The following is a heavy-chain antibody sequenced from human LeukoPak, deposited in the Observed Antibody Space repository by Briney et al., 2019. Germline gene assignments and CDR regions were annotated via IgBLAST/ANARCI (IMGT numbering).Heavy chain of an antibody. CDR3: ARDSATVTTPYFDY. D-gene: IGHD4-17*01. CDR2: INLNNGGT. Sequence: GASVKVSCKASGFTFTGYYMNWVRQAPGQGLEWMGWINLNNGGTNYAQKFQGWVTMTRDTSINTAYMELSRLRSDDTAVYYCARDSATVTTPYFDYWGQGSLVTVSS. CDR1: GFTFTGYY. V-gene: IGHV1-2*04. J-gene: IGHJ4*02.